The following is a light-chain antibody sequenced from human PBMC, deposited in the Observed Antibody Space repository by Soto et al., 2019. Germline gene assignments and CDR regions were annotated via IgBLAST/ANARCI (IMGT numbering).Light chain of an antibody. J-gene: IGKJ1*01. Sequence: EIVLTQSPGTLSLSPGERATLSCRASHTISSSYLAWYQQKPGQAPRLLMYGISRRATGIPDRFSGSGSGTDFTLTITRLEPEDFAVYDCQQYVTSSPRTFGQGTKVEMK. CDR1: HTISSSY. V-gene: IGKV3-20*01. CDR2: GIS. CDR3: QQYVTSSPRT.